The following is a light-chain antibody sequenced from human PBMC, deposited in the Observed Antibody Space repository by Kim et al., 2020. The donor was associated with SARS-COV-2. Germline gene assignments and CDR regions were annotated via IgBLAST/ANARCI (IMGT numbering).Light chain of an antibody. Sequence: ETVLTQSPATLSVSPGERATLSCRASQSVRNNLAWYQQKPGQAPRLLIYGASTRATGVPARFSASGSGTDFTLTISSLQSEGFAIYYCQQYDDWPPNTFGQGTKLEI. J-gene: IGKJ2*01. CDR3: QQYDDWPPNT. CDR1: QSVRNN. CDR2: GAS. V-gene: IGKV3-15*01.